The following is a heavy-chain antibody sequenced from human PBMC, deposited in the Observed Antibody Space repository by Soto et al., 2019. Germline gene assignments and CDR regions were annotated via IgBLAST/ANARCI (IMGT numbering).Heavy chain of an antibody. CDR3: PGSIRWAGDY. D-gene: IGHD1-26*01. Sequence: QVQLVQSGAEVKKPGASVKVSCKASGYTFTSYAMHWVRQAPGQRLEWMGWINAGNGNTKYSQNFQGRVTITRDTAAAKATRGLGGWSLEARAVIYGPGSIRWAGDYGGQGPWSPSPQ. CDR2: INAGNGNT. CDR1: GYTFTSYA. V-gene: IGHV1-3*01. J-gene: IGHJ4*02.